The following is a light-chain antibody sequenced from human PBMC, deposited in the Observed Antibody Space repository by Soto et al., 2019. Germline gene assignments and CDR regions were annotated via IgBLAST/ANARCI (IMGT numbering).Light chain of an antibody. CDR1: QTVSSN. V-gene: IGKV3-15*01. Sequence: EVVMTQSPSTLSVSPGESATLSCRASQTVSSNVAWYQQRPGQAPKLLIHGAFTWATGVPSRFSGSQSGTEFTLTISGPHPEDFAPYYCQQHNNWPLTFGQGTKLEIK. J-gene: IGKJ2*01. CDR2: GAF. CDR3: QQHNNWPLT.